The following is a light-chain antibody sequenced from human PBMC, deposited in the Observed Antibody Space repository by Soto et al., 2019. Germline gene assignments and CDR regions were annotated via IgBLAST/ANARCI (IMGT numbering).Light chain of an antibody. Sequence: QPALTQPPSVSGAPWQRVTISCTGSSSNIGAGYDVHWYQQLPGTAPKLLIYGNSNRPSGVPDRFSGSKSGTSASLAITGLQAEDEADYYCQSYDSSLSALYVFGTGTKVTVL. CDR3: QSYDSSLSALYV. CDR2: GNS. V-gene: IGLV1-40*01. J-gene: IGLJ1*01. CDR1: SSNIGAGYD.